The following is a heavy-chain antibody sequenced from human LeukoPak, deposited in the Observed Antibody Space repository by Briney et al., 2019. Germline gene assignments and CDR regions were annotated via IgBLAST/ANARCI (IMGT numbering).Heavy chain of an antibody. J-gene: IGHJ4*02. Sequence: GGSLRLSCAASGFTFSLYTMNWVRQAPGKGLEWVSSISDSSSYIYYADSVKGRFTIFRDNAKNSLYLQMNSLTADDTAVYYCARDVNRDGYNPPVPLYWGQGTLVTVSS. D-gene: IGHD5-24*01. CDR2: ISDSSSYI. V-gene: IGHV3-21*01. CDR1: GFTFSLYT. CDR3: ARDVNRDGYNPPVPLY.